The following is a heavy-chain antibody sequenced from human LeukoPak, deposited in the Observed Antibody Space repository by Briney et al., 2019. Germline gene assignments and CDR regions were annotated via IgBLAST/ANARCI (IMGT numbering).Heavy chain of an antibody. J-gene: IGHJ4*02. CDR3: ARVAYYYDSSGYRD. V-gene: IGHV1-69*04. D-gene: IGHD3-22*01. CDR1: GGTFSSYA. Sequence: GASVKVSCKASGGTFSSYAISWVRQAPGQGLEWMGRIIPILGIANYAQKFQGRVTITADKSTSTAYMELSSLRSEDTAVYYCARVAYYYDSSGYRDWGQGTLVTVSS. CDR2: IIPILGIA.